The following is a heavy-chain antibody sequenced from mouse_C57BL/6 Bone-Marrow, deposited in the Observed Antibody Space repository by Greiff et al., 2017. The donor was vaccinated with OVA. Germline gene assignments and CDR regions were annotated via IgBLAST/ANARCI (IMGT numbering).Heavy chain of an antibody. J-gene: IGHJ4*01. CDR3: SSGYHAVDY. CDR2: INSDGGST. CDR1: EYEFPSHD. V-gene: IGHV5-2*01. Sequence: EVQLVESGGGLVQPGASLKLSCESDEYEFPSHDMPWVRQTPEQRLELVAAINSDGGSTDYTDTMERRFIISRDNTKKSLYLQMSRLRSEDTALYYCSSGYHAVDYWGQGPSVTVTA.